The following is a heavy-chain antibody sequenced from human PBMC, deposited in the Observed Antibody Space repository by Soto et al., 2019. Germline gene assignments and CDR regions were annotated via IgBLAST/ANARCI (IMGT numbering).Heavy chain of an antibody. CDR1: GYTFTSYA. CDR3: ARAQTIAAAVGNWFDP. V-gene: IGHV1-3*01. D-gene: IGHD6-13*01. J-gene: IGHJ5*02. Sequence: ASVKVSCKASGYTFTSYAMHWVRQAPGQRLEWMGWINAGNGNTKYSQKFQGRVTITRDTSASTAYMELSSLRSEDTAVYYCARAQTIAAAVGNWFDPWGQGTLVTVS. CDR2: INAGNGNT.